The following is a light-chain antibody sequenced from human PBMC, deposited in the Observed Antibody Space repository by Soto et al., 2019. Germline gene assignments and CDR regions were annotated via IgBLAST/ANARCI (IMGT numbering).Light chain of an antibody. CDR1: QSVLYSSNNNNY. Sequence: DIVMTQSPDSLAVSLGERATINCKSSQSVLYSSNNNNYLAWYQQKPGQPPKLLIYWASTREPGVPARFSGSGSGTDFTLTISSLQAEDVAVYYCQQYYSTPWTFGLGTKVDI. CDR3: QQYYSTPWT. CDR2: WAS. V-gene: IGKV4-1*01. J-gene: IGKJ1*01.